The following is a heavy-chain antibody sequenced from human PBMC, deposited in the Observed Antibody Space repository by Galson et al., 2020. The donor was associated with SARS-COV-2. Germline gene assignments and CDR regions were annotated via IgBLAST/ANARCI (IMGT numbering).Heavy chain of an antibody. V-gene: IGHV4-59*12. Sequence: SETLSLTCTVSGGSISSYYWSWIRQPPGKGLEWIGYIYYSGSTNYNPSLKSRVTISVDTSKNQFSLKLSSVTAADTAVYYCARDSSGLNWFNPWGQGTLVTVSS. D-gene: IGHD3-22*01. CDR2: IYYSGST. J-gene: IGHJ5*02. CDR1: GGSISSYY. CDR3: ARDSSGLNWFNP.